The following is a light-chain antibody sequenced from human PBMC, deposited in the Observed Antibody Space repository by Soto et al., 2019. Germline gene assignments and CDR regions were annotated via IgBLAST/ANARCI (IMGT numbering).Light chain of an antibody. CDR1: SSDVGGYNY. Sequence: QSALTQPPSASGSPGQSVTISCTGTSSDVGGYNYVSWYQQNPGKVPKLMIYEVNKQPPGVPDRFSGSKSGNTASLPVSGLEAEDEGDYYCTSYAGGNHVFGTGTKVTVL. J-gene: IGLJ1*01. V-gene: IGLV2-8*01. CDR2: EVN. CDR3: TSYAGGNHV.